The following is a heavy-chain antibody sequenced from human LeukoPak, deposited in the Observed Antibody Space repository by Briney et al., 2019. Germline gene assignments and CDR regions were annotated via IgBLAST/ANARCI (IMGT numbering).Heavy chain of an antibody. D-gene: IGHD4-23*01. Sequence: SQTLSLTCTVSGGSISSGSYYWSWIRQPAGKGLEWIGRIYTSGSTNYNPSLKSRVTISVDTSKNQFSLKLSSVTAADTAVYYCARGKTTVVTWGQGTLVTVSS. CDR3: ARGKTTVVT. CDR2: IYTSGST. J-gene: IGHJ4*02. V-gene: IGHV4-61*02. CDR1: GGSISSGSYY.